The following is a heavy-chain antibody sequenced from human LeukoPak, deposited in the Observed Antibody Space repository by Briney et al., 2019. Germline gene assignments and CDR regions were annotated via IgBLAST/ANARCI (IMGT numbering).Heavy chain of an antibody. CDR1: GGSIASDSYF. CDR3: ARALVGGFAAAGRTNDY. V-gene: IGHV4-39*07. CDR2: IYHSGST. D-gene: IGHD6-13*01. Sequence: SETLSLTCTVSGGSIASDSYFWAWIRQPPGKGLEWIGSIYHSGSTYYNPSLKSRVTISVDTSKNQFSLKLSSVTAADTAVYYCARALVGGFAAAGRTNDYWGQGTLVTVSS. J-gene: IGHJ4*02.